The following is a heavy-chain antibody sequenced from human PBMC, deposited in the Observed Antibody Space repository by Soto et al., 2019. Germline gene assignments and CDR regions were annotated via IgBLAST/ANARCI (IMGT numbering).Heavy chain of an antibody. CDR2: ISTSSTTI. D-gene: IGHD5-18*01. V-gene: IGHV3-48*02. Sequence: EVHLVESGGGLVQPGGSLRLSCAASGFTFSNYNMHWVRQAPGKGLEWVSYISTSSTTIYYTDSVEGRFTISRDNAKNSLYLQMNSLRDEDTAVYYCAGRARDTAMAWGYWGQGTLVTVSS. CDR1: GFTFSNYN. J-gene: IGHJ4*02. CDR3: AGRARDTAMAWGY.